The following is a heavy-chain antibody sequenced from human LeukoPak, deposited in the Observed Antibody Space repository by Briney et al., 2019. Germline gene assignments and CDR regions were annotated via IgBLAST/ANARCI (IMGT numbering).Heavy chain of an antibody. V-gene: IGHV4-34*01. CDR3: ARGVITMVRGVIITFRQYYFDY. CDR1: GASFSGYY. CDR2: INHSGST. Sequence: PSGTLSLTCAVYGASFSGYYWSWLRQPPGKGLEWIGEINHSGSTNYNPSLKSRVTISVDTSKNQFSLKLSSVTAADTAVYYCARGVITMVRGVIITFRQYYFDYWGQGTLVTVSS. D-gene: IGHD3-10*01. J-gene: IGHJ4*02.